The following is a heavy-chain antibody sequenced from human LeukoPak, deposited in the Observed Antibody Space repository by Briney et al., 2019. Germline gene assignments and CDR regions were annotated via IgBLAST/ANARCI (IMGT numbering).Heavy chain of an antibody. J-gene: IGHJ4*02. CDR2: IESNGGDK. CDR1: GFSFSIYW. Sequence: GGSLRLSCAASGFSFSIYWMSWIRQTPGKGLEYVANIESNGGDKYYVDSVKGRFTISRDNAKNSLYLQMNSLRAEDTALYYCVRGGELVGSYFDYWGPGTLVTVSS. V-gene: IGHV3-7*03. D-gene: IGHD3-16*01. CDR3: VRGGELVGSYFDY.